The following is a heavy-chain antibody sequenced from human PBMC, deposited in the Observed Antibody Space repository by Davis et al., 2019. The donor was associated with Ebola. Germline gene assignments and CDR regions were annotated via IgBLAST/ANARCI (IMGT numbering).Heavy chain of an antibody. CDR3: ARGTVVVVAATLYYYYGMDV. Sequence: SETLSLTCTVSGGSIISSSSYWGWIRQPPRKGLEWIGSIYYSGITYYNPSLKSRVTISVDTSKNQFSLKLSSVTAADTAVYYCARGTVVVVAATLYYYYGMDVWGQGTTVTVSS. CDR2: IYYSGIT. CDR1: GGSIISSSSY. V-gene: IGHV4-39*01. D-gene: IGHD2-15*01. J-gene: IGHJ6*02.